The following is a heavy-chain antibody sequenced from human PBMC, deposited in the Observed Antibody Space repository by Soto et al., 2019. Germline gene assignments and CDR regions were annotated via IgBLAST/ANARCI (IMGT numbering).Heavy chain of an antibody. J-gene: IGHJ3*02. D-gene: IGHD1-26*01. CDR1: GFTFSSYS. CDR3: ARDSGAVGATGAFDI. Sequence: EVQLVESGGGLVKPGGSLRLSCAASGFTFSSYSMNWVRQAPGKGLEWVSSISSSSSYIYYADSVKGRFTISRDNAKNSRYLQRNSLRAEDTAVYYCARDSGAVGATGAFDIWGQGTMVTVSS. CDR2: ISSSSSYI. V-gene: IGHV3-21*01.